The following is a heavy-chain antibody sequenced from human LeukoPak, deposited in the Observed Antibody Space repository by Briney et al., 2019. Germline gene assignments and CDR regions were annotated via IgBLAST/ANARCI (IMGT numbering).Heavy chain of an antibody. D-gene: IGHD4-23*01. Sequence: PGGSLRLSCAPSQFPSSRYWMSSVPHAPRQGLQSAANIKQDGSEKYYVDSVKGRFTISRDNAKNSLYLQMNSLRAADTAVYYCARSTDYGGNFLFDYWGQGTLVTVSS. J-gene: IGHJ4*02. CDR2: IKQDGSEK. CDR3: ARSTDYGGNFLFDY. V-gene: IGHV3-7*01. CDR1: QFPSSRYW.